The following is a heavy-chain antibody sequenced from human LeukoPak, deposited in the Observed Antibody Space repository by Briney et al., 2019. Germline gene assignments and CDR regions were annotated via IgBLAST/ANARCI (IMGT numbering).Heavy chain of an antibody. Sequence: SETLSLTCTVSGDSINSYYWSWIRQPAGKGLEWIGRIHTSGITNYNPSLKGRVTMSVDTSKNQFSLKLSSFTAADTAVYYCARVPLRRSVFDIWGQGTMVAVSS. CDR3: ARVPLRRSVFDI. J-gene: IGHJ3*02. V-gene: IGHV4-4*07. CDR1: GDSINSYY. D-gene: IGHD5-12*01. CDR2: IHTSGIT.